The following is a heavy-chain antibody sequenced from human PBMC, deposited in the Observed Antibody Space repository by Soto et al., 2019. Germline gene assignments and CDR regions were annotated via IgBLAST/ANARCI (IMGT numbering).Heavy chain of an antibody. Sequence: SETLSLTCGVSGGAFSGYHWSWIRQAPGKGLEWIGEISQSGSTNYSPSLKSRVTMSVDTSKKQFSLKLSSVTAADTALYYCARDQYDFRSGSYYYAMEVWGQGTKVTVSS. CDR3: ARDQYDFRSGSYYYAMEV. D-gene: IGHD3-3*01. CDR1: GGAFSGYH. J-gene: IGHJ6*02. CDR2: ISQSGST. V-gene: IGHV4-34*01.